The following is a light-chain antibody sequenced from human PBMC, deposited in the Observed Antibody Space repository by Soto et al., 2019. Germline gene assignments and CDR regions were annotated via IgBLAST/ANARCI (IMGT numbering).Light chain of an antibody. Sequence: DIVMTQSPDSLAVSLGERATINCKSSQSVLSSSNNKNYLAWYQQKPGQPPKLLIYWAATREAGVPDRLSGSGSGTDFPLTISSLQAGDVAVYYCQQYYSHVRTFGQGTKVEIK. J-gene: IGKJ1*01. CDR1: QSVLSSSNNKNY. CDR3: QQYYSHVRT. CDR2: WAA. V-gene: IGKV4-1*01.